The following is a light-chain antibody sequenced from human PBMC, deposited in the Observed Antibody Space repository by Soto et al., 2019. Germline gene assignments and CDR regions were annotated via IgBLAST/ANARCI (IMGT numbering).Light chain of an antibody. CDR3: QHYYGYPLT. CDR2: AAS. Sequence: AIRMTQSPSSFFASIGDRVNITCRTSQGISSYLAWYQQKPGKAPKLLISAASTLQSGVPSRFSGSGSGTDFTLTISRLQSEDFATYYCQHYYGYPLTFGGGTKVEIK. J-gene: IGKJ4*01. CDR1: QGISSY. V-gene: IGKV1-8*01.